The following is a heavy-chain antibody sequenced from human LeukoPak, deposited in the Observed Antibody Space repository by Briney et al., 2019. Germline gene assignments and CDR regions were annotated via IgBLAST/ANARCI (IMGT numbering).Heavy chain of an antibody. V-gene: IGHV1-2*06. J-gene: IGHJ5*02. CDR2: INPNSGGT. Sequence: ASVKVSCKAAGYTFTGYYMFWVRQAPGQGLEWMGRINPNSGGTNYAQKFQGRVTTTRDTSISTAHMELSRLRSDDTAVYYCARGYCSGGSCYSVENWFDPWGQGTLATVSS. CDR1: GYTFTGYY. CDR3: ARGYCSGGSCYSVENWFDP. D-gene: IGHD2-15*01.